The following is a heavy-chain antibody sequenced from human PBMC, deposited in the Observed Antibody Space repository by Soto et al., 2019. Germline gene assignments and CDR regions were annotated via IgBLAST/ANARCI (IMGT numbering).Heavy chain of an antibody. Sequence: SETLSLTCTVSGCSISSYYWSWIRQHPGKGLEWIGYIYYSGSTNYNPSLKSRVTISVDTSKNQFSLKLSSVTAADTVVYYCAKAHVMVVAGSTFDYWGNGTLVTVSS. CDR2: IYYSGST. D-gene: IGHD6-19*01. CDR1: GCSISSYY. J-gene: IGHJ4*01. V-gene: IGHV4-59*01. CDR3: AKAHVMVVAGSTFDY.